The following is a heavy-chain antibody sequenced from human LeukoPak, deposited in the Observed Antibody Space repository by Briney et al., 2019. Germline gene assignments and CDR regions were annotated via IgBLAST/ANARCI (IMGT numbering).Heavy chain of an antibody. CDR3: AKHLWNIVVVPFDP. J-gene: IGHJ5*02. CDR2: ISGSGGST. Sequence: PGGSLRLSCAASGFTFSSYAMSWVRQAPGKGLEWVSAISGSGGSTYYADSVKGQFTISRDNSKNTLYLQMNSLRAEDTAVYYCAKHLWNIVVVPFDPWGQGTLVTVSS. CDR1: GFTFSSYA. V-gene: IGHV3-23*01. D-gene: IGHD2-2*01.